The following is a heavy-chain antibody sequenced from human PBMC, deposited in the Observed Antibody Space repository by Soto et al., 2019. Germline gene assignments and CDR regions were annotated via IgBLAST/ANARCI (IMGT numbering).Heavy chain of an antibody. V-gene: IGHV6-1*01. CDR2: TYYRSKWYN. J-gene: IGHJ4*02. D-gene: IGHD1-26*01. Sequence: SQTLSLTCAISGDSVSSNSAAWNWIRQSPSRGLKWLGRTYYRSKWYNDYTVSVKSRITINPDTSKNQFSLQLNSVTPEDTAVYYCARHGTHRKGTYYFDYWGQGTLVTVSS. CDR1: GDSVSSNSAA. CDR3: ARHGTHRKGTYYFDY.